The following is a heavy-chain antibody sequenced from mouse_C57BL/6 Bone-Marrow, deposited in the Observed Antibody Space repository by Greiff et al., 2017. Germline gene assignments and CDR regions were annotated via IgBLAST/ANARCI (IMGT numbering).Heavy chain of an antibody. D-gene: IGHD2-4*01. CDR1: GYTFTSYW. CDR2: IHPNSGST. V-gene: IGHV1-64*01. CDR3: AREDYDGDYFDY. Sequence: QVQLQQPGAELVKPGASVKLSCKASGYTFTSYWMHWVKQRPGQGLEWIGMIHPNSGSTNYNEKFKNKATLTVDKSSSTAYMQLSSLTSEDSAVYYCAREDYDGDYFDYWGQGTTLTVSS. J-gene: IGHJ2*01.